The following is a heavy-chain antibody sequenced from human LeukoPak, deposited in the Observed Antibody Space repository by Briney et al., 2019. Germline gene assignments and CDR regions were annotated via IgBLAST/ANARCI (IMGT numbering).Heavy chain of an antibody. D-gene: IGHD4-17*01. CDR1: GYTFTSYD. Sequence: ASVKVSCKASGYTFTSYDINWVRQATGQGLEWMGWMNPNSGNTGYAQKFQGRVTMTRNTSISTAYMELSSLRSEDTAVYYCARLGYGDYPRSDAFDIWGQGTMVTVSS. J-gene: IGHJ3*02. CDR2: MNPNSGNT. CDR3: ARLGYGDYPRSDAFDI. V-gene: IGHV1-8*01.